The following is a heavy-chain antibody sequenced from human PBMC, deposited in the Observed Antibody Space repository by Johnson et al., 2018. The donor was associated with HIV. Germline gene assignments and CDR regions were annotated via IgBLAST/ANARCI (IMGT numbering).Heavy chain of an antibody. CDR3: AREGTLGAFDI. CDR1: KFTFSSYP. D-gene: IGHD1-1*01. J-gene: IGHJ3*02. CDR2: ISYDGSNK. V-gene: IGHV3-30-3*01. Sequence: QVQLVECGGGVVQPGRSLRLSCAASKFTFSSYPMHWVRQAPGKGLEWVALISYDGSNKYYADSVKGRFTISRDNSKNTLYLQMNSLRAEDTAVYYCAREGTLGAFDIWGQGTMVTVSS.